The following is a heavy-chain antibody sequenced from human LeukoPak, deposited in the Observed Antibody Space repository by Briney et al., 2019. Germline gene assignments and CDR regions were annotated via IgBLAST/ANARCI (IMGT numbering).Heavy chain of an antibody. CDR3: ASSRNALSGMDV. Sequence: ASVKVSCKASGYTFTGYYMHWVRQAPGQGLEWMGWINPNSGGTNYAQKFQGWVTMTRDTSISTAYVELSRLRSDDTAVYYCASSRNALSGMDVWGQGTTVTVSS. J-gene: IGHJ6*02. CDR2: INPNSGGT. D-gene: IGHD3-16*01. V-gene: IGHV1-2*04. CDR1: GYTFTGYY.